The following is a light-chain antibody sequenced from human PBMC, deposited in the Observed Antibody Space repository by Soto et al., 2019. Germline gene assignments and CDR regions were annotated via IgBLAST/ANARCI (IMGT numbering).Light chain of an antibody. CDR1: QSISSW. V-gene: IGKV1-5*03. CDR3: QQYHSIPLT. Sequence: DIQMTQSPSTLSASVGDRVTITCRASQSISSWLAWYQQKPGKAPKLLIYKASSLESGVPSRFSCSGSRTVFTLTFCRLHPDDFATYYCQQYHSIPLTFGGGTKVEIK. CDR2: KAS. J-gene: IGKJ4*01.